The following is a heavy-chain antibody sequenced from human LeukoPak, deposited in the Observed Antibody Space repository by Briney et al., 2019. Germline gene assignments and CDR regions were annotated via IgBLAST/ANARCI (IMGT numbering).Heavy chain of an antibody. J-gene: IGHJ4*02. CDR2: ISYDGSNK. CDR3: AKAGLRGTAGAFDY. D-gene: IGHD3-16*01. V-gene: IGHV3-30*18. CDR1: GFTFSSYG. Sequence: SGGSLRLSCAASGFTFSSYGMHWVRQAPGKGLEWVAVISYDGSNKYYADSVKGRFTISRDNSKNTLYLQMNSLRAEDTAVYYCAKAGLRGTAGAFDYWGQGTLVTVSS.